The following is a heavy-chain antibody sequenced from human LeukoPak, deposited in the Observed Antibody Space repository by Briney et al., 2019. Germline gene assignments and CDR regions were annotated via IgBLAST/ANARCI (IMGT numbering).Heavy chain of an antibody. CDR3: AREEWELLSRRAFDI. D-gene: IGHD1-26*01. Sequence: SETLSLTCTVSGYSISSGYYWGWIRQPPGKGLEWIGYIYYSGSTNYNPSLKSRVTISVDTSKNQFSLKLSSVTAADTAVYYCAREEWELLSRRAFDIWGQGTMVTVSS. J-gene: IGHJ3*02. CDR1: GYSISSGYY. V-gene: IGHV4-61*01. CDR2: IYYSGST.